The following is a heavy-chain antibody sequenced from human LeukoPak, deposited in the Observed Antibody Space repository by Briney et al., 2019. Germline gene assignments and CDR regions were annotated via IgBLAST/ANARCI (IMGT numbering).Heavy chain of an antibody. Sequence: SVTLCFTASGGTFSSYAISWVRQAPGQGLEWMGGIIPIFGTANYAQRFQGRVTITTDESTSTAYMELSSLRSEDTAVYYCARRYYGSGSHNWFDPWGQGTLVTVSS. CDR2: IIPIFGTA. CDR1: GGTFSSYA. D-gene: IGHD3-10*01. V-gene: IGHV1-69*05. J-gene: IGHJ5*02. CDR3: ARRYYGSGSHNWFDP.